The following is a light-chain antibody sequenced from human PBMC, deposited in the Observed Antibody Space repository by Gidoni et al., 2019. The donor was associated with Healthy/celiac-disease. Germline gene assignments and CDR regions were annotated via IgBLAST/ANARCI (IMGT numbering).Light chain of an antibody. CDR1: QGISSY. CDR3: QQLNSYLGVT. Sequence: DIQMTQSPSFLSASVGDRVTITCRASQGISSYLGWYQQKPGKAPKLLIYAASTMQSGVPSRFSGSGSGTEFTLTISSLQPEDFATYYCQQLNSYLGVTFXPXTKVDIK. V-gene: IGKV1-9*01. CDR2: AAS. J-gene: IGKJ3*01.